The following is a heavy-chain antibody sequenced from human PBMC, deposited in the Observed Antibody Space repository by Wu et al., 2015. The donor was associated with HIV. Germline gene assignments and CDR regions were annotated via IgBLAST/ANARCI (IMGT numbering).Heavy chain of an antibody. J-gene: IGHJ4*02. CDR3: VRGHYYDTSSSPIY. D-gene: IGHD3-22*01. CDR2: ISAYNGNT. V-gene: IGHV1-18*01. CDR1: GYIFSDFG. Sequence: QVQLVQSGGEVKKPGTSVKVACKASGYIFSDFGIHWVRQAPGQGLEWMGWISAYNGNTKYKQNFQGRVTLTTDTSTDTAYMELRSLRSGDTAVYYCVRGHYYDTSSSPIYWGQGTLVTVSS.